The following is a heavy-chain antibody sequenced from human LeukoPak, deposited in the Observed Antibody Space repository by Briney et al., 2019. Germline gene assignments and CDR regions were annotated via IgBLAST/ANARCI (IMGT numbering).Heavy chain of an antibody. CDR3: APTLADGYYFFDS. D-gene: IGHD5-24*01. CDR2: INPNSGGT. Sequence: GASVKVSCKASGNTFTVYYINWVRQAPGQGLEWMGWINPNSGGTNYAQNFQGRVTMIRDTSISTVYMELSRLTSDDTAVYYCAPTLADGYYFFDSWGLGTLVTVSS. J-gene: IGHJ4*02. CDR1: GNTFTVYY. V-gene: IGHV1-2*02.